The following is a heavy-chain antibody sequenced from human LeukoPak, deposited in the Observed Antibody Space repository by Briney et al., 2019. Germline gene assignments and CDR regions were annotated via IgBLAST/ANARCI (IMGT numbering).Heavy chain of an antibody. CDR3: ARGGDY. D-gene: IGHD1-26*01. CDR2: ISSSSSTI. CDR1: GFTFSSYS. J-gene: IGHJ4*02. V-gene: IGHV3-48*01. Sequence: GGSLRLSCAASGFTFSSYSMNWARQAPGKGLEWVSSISSSSSTIYYADSVKGRFTISRDDAKNSVYLQMNSLRAEDTAVYYCARGGDYWGQGTLVTVSS.